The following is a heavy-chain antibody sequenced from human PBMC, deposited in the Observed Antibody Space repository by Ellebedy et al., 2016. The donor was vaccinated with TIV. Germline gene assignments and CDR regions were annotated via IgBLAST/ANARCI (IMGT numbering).Heavy chain of an antibody. CDR2: INGDGRST. D-gene: IGHD3-3*01. Sequence: GESLKISCAASGFNFSSYWMYWVRQLPGMGLHWVARINGDGRSTSYAESVKGRFTVSRDNAKNTLYLHLNSLRAEDTAVYYCAGGNYDFWNNYSDCWGQGTLVTVSS. CDR3: AGGNYDFWNNYSDC. CDR1: GFNFSSYW. V-gene: IGHV3-74*01. J-gene: IGHJ4*02.